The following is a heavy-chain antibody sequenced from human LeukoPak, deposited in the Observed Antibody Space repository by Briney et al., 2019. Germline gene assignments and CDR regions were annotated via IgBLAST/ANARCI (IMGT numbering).Heavy chain of an antibody. Sequence: SETLSLTCTVSGGSISSYYWSWIRQPAGKGLEWIGRIYTSGSTNYNPSLKSRVTMSVDTSKNQLSLRLSSVTAADTAVYYCTTIKRGDIFGYFDFWGQGILVTVSS. D-gene: IGHD5-18*01. J-gene: IGHJ4*02. CDR1: GGSISSYY. CDR3: TTIKRGDIFGYFDF. V-gene: IGHV4-4*07. CDR2: IYTSGST.